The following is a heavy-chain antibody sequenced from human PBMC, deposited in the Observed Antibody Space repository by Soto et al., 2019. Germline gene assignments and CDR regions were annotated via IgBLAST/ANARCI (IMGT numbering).Heavy chain of an antibody. Sequence: QVQLQESGRGLVKPSETLSLTCTVSSGPISSYYWSWIRQPPGKGLEWIGYIYYSGSTNYNPSLKSRVTISVDTSKNQFSLKLSSVTAADTTVYYCARVWGGAFDIWGQGTMVIVSS. D-gene: IGHD3-10*01. J-gene: IGHJ3*02. CDR3: ARVWGGAFDI. CDR2: IYYSGST. CDR1: SGPISSYY. V-gene: IGHV4-59*01.